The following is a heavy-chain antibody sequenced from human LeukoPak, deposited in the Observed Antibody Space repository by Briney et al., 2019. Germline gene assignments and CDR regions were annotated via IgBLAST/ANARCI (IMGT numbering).Heavy chain of an antibody. J-gene: IGHJ3*02. CDR2: IDHSGSS. V-gene: IGHV4-34*01. CDR1: GASFSGYY. CDR3: AGRMTWYGGDAFDI. Sequence: SETLSLTCVVSGASFSGYYWSWIRQSPGKGLEWIGEIDHSGSSNYNMSLKSRVTISLDTSKNQFSLKVNSVTAADTAVYYCAGRMTWYGGDAFDIWGQGTMVTVSS. D-gene: IGHD6-13*01.